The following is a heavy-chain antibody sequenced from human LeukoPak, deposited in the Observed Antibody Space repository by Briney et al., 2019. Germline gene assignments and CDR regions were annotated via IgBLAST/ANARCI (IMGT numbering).Heavy chain of an antibody. D-gene: IGHD3-10*01. CDR1: GFTFSNYA. Sequence: GGSLRFSGAASGFTFSNYAMSWVRQAPGKGLEGVSTISGSGGSTYYADSVKGRFTISRDNSKNTLYLQMNSLRAGDTAAYYCAKGSRAQGYYFDFWGQGTLVTVSS. V-gene: IGHV3-23*01. J-gene: IGHJ4*02. CDR3: AKGSRAQGYYFDF. CDR2: ISGSGGST.